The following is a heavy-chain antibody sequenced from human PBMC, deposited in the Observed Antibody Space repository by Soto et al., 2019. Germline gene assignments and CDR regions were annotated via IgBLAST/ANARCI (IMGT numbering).Heavy chain of an antibody. V-gene: IGHV3-23*01. CDR2: ISAGGST. D-gene: IGHD2-2*02. Sequence: EVQLLDSGGGLVQPGGSLRLSCTASGFTFSDYAMSWVRQPPGKGLEWVSVISAGGSTYYADSVKGRFTVSRANSKNTLYLQMNSLRAEDTAVYYCANVPIWCSSTSCYTEGFDCWGQGTLVTVSS. CDR1: GFTFSDYA. J-gene: IGHJ4*02. CDR3: ANVPIWCSSTSCYTEGFDC.